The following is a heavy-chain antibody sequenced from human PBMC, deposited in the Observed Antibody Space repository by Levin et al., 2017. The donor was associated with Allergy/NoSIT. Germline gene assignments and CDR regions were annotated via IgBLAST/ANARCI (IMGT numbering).Heavy chain of an antibody. V-gene: IGHV4-34*01. Sequence: SQTLSLTCAVYGGSFSDYYWSWIRQPPGKGLEWIGEINHSGSTNYNPSLKSRVTISVDTSKNQFSLKLSSVTAADTAVYYCARGQLLSGSPDYWGQGTLVTVSS. CDR1: GGSFSDYY. D-gene: IGHD2/OR15-2a*01. J-gene: IGHJ4*02. CDR3: ARGQLLSGSPDY. CDR2: INHSGST.